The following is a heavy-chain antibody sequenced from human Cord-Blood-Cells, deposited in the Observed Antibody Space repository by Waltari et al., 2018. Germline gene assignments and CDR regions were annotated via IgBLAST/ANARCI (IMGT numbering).Heavy chain of an antibody. V-gene: IGHV3-30*02. D-gene: IGHD3-3*01. Sequence: QVQLVESGGGVVQPGGSLRLSCAASGFTFSSYGMHWVRQAPGKGLEWVAFIRYDGSNKYYADSVKGRFTISRDNSKNTLYLQMNSLRAEDTAVYYCAKDQTIVGVVTLSAFDIWGQGTMVTVSS. J-gene: IGHJ3*02. CDR1: GFTFSSYG. CDR3: AKDQTIVGVVTLSAFDI. CDR2: IRYDGSNK.